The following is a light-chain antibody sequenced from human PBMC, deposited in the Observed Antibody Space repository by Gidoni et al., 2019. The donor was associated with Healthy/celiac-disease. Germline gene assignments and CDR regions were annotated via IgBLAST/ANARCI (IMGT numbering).Light chain of an antibody. CDR3: QSADSSGTYVV. CDR1: ALPKQY. V-gene: IGLV3-25*03. Sequence: SYELTQPPSVSVSPGQTARSTCSGDALPKQYAYWYQQKPVQAPVLVIYKDSERPSGIPERFSGSSSGTTVTLTISGVQAEDEADYYGQSADSSGTYVVFGGGTKLTVL. CDR2: KDS. J-gene: IGLJ2*01.